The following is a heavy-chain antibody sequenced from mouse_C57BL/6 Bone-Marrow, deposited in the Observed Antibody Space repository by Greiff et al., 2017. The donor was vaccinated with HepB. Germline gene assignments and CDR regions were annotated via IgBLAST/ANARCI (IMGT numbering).Heavy chain of an antibody. CDR2: IYPRSGNT. CDR3: ARCPLIYYYGYFDY. J-gene: IGHJ2*01. CDR1: GYTFPSYG. D-gene: IGHD1-1*01. Sequence: QVQLQQSGAELARPGASVKLSCKASGYTFPSYGISWVKQRTGQGLEWIGEIYPRSGNTYYNEKFKGKATLTADKSSSTEYIELRSLTSEDSAVYFCARCPLIYYYGYFDYWGQGTTLTVSS. V-gene: IGHV1-81*01.